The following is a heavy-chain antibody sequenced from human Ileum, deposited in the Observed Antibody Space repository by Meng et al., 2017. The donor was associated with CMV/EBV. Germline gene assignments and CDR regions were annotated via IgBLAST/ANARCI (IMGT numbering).Heavy chain of an antibody. CDR2: INPNSGGT. Sequence: SGYPFTGYYMHWVRQAPGQGLEWMGWINPNSGGTNYAQKFQGRVTMTRDTSISTAYMELSRLRSDDTAVYYCAREAPGYNWNYALFDYWGQGTLVTVSS. CDR1: GYPFTGYY. CDR3: AREAPGYNWNYALFDY. D-gene: IGHD1-7*01. V-gene: IGHV1-2*02. J-gene: IGHJ4*02.